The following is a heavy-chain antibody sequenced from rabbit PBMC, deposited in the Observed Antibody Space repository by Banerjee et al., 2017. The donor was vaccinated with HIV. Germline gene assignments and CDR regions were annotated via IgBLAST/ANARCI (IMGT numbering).Heavy chain of an antibody. J-gene: IGHJ4*01. Sequence: QEQLEESGGDLVKPGRSLTLSCKASGFDFSSYGVSWVRQAPGKGLEWIGYITYGGSAYYASWVKGRFTISSDNAQNTVDLQMNSLTAADTATYFCARGGSYDDYGDPPFNLWGPGTLVTVS. CDR1: GFDFSSYG. CDR3: ARGGSYDDYGDPPFNL. D-gene: IGHD2-1*01. V-gene: IGHV1S36*01. CDR2: ITYGGSA.